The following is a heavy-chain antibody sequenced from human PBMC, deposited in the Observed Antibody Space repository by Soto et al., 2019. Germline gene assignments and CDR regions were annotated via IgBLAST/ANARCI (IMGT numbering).Heavy chain of an antibody. CDR3: ARGLRFFDWSIDYHDY. CDR2: INPNSGGT. V-gene: IGHV1-2*04. D-gene: IGHD3-3*01. Sequence: AAVKVSCKASGYTFTGDYMHWVRQAPGQGLEGMGWINPNSGGTNYAQKFQGWVPMTRDTSISTAYMELSRLRSDDTAVYYCARGLRFFDWSIDYHDYWGQGTLVTVSS. J-gene: IGHJ4*02. CDR1: GYTFTGDY.